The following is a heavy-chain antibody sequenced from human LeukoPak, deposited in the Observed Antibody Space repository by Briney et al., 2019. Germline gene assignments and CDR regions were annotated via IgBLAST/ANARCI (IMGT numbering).Heavy chain of an antibody. J-gene: IGHJ5*02. Sequence: SETLSLTCTVSGGSISSYYWSWIRQPPGKGLKWIGNIYYSGSTNYNPSLKSRVTISVDTSKNQFSLKLSSVTAADTAVYYCARGNSITMVRGVWFDPWGQGTLVTVSS. V-gene: IGHV4-59*01. CDR3: ARGNSITMVRGVWFDP. D-gene: IGHD3-10*01. CDR1: GGSISSYY. CDR2: IYYSGST.